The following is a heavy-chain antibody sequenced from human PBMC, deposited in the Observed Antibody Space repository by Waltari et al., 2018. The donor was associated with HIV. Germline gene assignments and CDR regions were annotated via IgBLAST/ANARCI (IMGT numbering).Heavy chain of an antibody. CDR1: GGSIRSNRW. CDR2: IYHSGTT. D-gene: IGHD3-16*01. CDR3: ARMGDTFYFHD. V-gene: IGHV4-4*02. J-gene: IGHJ4*02. Sequence: QVQLQESGPGLVKPSGTLSLVCGVSGGSIRSNRWWSWVRPPPGKGRECIGKIYHSGTTNYNPSFTSRVTISVDKSKNHFSLKLRSGTAADTAVYFCARMGDTFYFHDWGQGTLVTVSS.